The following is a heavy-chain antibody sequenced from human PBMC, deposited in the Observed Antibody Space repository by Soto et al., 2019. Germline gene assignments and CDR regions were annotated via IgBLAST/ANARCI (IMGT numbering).Heavy chain of an antibody. D-gene: IGHD2-2*01. CDR1: GDSVSSNSAA. V-gene: IGHV6-1*01. CDR3: ARVGFCSSTSCYGVEDYNWFDP. J-gene: IGHJ5*02. CDR2: TYYRSKWYN. Sequence: PSQTLSLTCAISGDSVSSNSAAWNWIRQSPSRGLEWLGRTYYRSKWYNDYAVSVKSRITINPDTSKNQFSLQLNSVTPEDTAVYYCARVGFCSSTSCYGVEDYNWFDPWGQGTLVTVSS.